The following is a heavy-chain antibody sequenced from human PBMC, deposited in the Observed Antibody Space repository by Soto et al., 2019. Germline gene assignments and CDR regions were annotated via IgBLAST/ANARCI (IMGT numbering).Heavy chain of an antibody. CDR1: GYTFTNYY. D-gene: IGHD4-17*01. CDR3: ARSERTTVTTWDFDY. CDR2: INPSGGSI. V-gene: IGHV1-46*03. J-gene: IGHJ4*02. Sequence: QVQLVQSGAEVKKPGASVKVSCKASGYTFTNYYMHWVRQAPGQGLVWIGIINPSGGSISYAQKFQGRVTMTRDTSTSTVYMELSSLRSEDTAVYYCARSERTTVTTWDFDYWGQGTLVTVSS.